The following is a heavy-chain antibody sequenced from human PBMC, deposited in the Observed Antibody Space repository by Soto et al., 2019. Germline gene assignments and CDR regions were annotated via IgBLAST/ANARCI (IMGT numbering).Heavy chain of an antibody. Sequence: GGSLRLSCAASGFTFSNYAMHWVRQAPGKGLEWVAIVSYDGDNEYYADSVRGRFFISRDNSRNTLYLQTSSLRAEDTAVYYCARGDRGAFDLWGQGTVVTVSS. CDR3: ARGDRGAFDL. V-gene: IGHV3-30*03. CDR1: GFTFSNYA. CDR2: VSYDGDNE. J-gene: IGHJ3*01. D-gene: IGHD1-26*01.